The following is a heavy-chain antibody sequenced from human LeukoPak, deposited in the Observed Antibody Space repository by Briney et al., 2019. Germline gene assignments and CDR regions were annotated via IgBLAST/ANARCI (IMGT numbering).Heavy chain of an antibody. Sequence: GASVKVSCKASGYTFTNFYIHWTRQAPGQGLEWMGIMNPSSGSTSYAQKFQGRVTMTRDKSTSTVYMELRGLRFEDTAMYCCARDLNSYGYSYDSWGQGTLVTVSS. D-gene: IGHD5-18*01. CDR1: GYTFTNFY. J-gene: IGHJ4*02. CDR3: ARDLNSYGYSYDS. CDR2: MNPSSGST. V-gene: IGHV1-46*01.